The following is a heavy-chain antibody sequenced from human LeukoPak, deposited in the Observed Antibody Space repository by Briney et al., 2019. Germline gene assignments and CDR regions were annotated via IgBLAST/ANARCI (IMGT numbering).Heavy chain of an antibody. V-gene: IGHV5-51*01. Sequence: GESLQISCKTSGYNFTNYWIAWVRQMPGKGLECMGIIYPDDSDVNYSPSFQGQVTFSVDKSINTAYLQWNSLKASDTAMYFCARGDDYIRTDAFDFWGQGTLVTVSS. CDR2: IYPDDSDV. D-gene: IGHD5-24*01. J-gene: IGHJ3*01. CDR3: ARGDDYIRTDAFDF. CDR1: GYNFTNYW.